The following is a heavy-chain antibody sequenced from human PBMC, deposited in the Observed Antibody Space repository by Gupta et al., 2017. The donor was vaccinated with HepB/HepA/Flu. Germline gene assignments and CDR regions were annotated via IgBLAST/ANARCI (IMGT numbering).Heavy chain of an antibody. Sequence: VQLVEPGGGLVQPGGSLRLSCAASGLTFSSSSLNWVGQAPGKGLEWVSYISSSSSTIYYADSVKGRFTISRDNAKNSLYLQMNSLRDEDTAVYYCARDMAVAGTDWFDPWGQGTLVTVSS. J-gene: IGHJ5*02. CDR2: ISSSSSTI. V-gene: IGHV3-48*02. CDR3: ARDMAVAGTDWFDP. D-gene: IGHD6-19*01. CDR1: GLTFSSSS.